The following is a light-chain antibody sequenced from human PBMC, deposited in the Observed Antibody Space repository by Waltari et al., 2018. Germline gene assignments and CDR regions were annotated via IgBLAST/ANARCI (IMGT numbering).Light chain of an antibody. Sequence: SYELTQPFSVSVSPGQTATITCSGDVLAEKYVRWFQQKPGQAPILILYKDTDRASGIPERFSGSSSGSSVTLTIPGALPEDEADYYCHAAAGNIWFFGGGTKLTVL. CDR1: VLAEKY. CDR3: HAAAGNIWF. CDR2: KDT. J-gene: IGLJ3*02. V-gene: IGLV3-27*01.